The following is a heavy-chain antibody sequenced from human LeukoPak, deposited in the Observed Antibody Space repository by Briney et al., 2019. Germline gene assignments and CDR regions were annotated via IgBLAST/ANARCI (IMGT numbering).Heavy chain of an antibody. D-gene: IGHD3-10*01. CDR2: INHSGST. Sequence: SETLSLTCAVHGGSFSGYYWSWIRQPPGKGLEWIGEINHSGSTNYNPSLKSRVTISVDTSKNQFSLKLSSVTAADTAVYYCAYGDYYGSGGFDYWGQGTLVTVSS. CDR3: AYGDYYGSGGFDY. V-gene: IGHV4-34*01. J-gene: IGHJ4*02. CDR1: GGSFSGYY.